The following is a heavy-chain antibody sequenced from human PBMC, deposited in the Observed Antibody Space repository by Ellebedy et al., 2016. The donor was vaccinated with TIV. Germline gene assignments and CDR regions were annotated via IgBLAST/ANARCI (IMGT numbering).Heavy chain of an antibody. Sequence: GESLKISCAASGFTPSGYYMHWVRQVPGKGLEWLSRINTDGSSTSYAGSVEGRFTISRDNAKKTVYLEMSSLRAEDTAVYYCAKAALRWELPYYNGMDVWGQGTTVTVS. CDR2: INTDGSST. V-gene: IGHV3-74*01. CDR3: AKAALRWELPYYNGMDV. CDR1: GFTPSGYY. J-gene: IGHJ6*02. D-gene: IGHD1-26*01.